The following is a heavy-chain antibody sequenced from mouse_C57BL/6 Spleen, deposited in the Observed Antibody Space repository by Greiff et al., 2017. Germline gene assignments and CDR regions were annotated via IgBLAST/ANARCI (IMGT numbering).Heavy chain of an antibody. D-gene: IGHD1-1*01. CDR1: GFTFSDYG. Sequence: EVKLVESGGGLVKPGGSLKLSCAASGFTFSDYGMHWVRQAPEKGLEWVAYISSGSSTIYYADTVKGRFTISRDNAKNTLFLQMTSLRSEDTAMYYCARPQYGWFAYWGQGTLVTVSA. V-gene: IGHV5-17*01. J-gene: IGHJ3*01. CDR3: ARPQYGWFAY. CDR2: ISSGSSTI.